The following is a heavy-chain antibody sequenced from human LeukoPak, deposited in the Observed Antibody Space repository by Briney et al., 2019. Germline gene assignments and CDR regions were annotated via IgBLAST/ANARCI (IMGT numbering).Heavy chain of an antibody. CDR1: GYTFTSYA. CDR3: ARDRVNYYDSSGYDY. CDR2: INAGNGNT. D-gene: IGHD3-22*01. V-gene: IGHV1-3*01. J-gene: IGHJ4*02. Sequence: ASVTVSCTASGYTFTSYAMHWVRQAPGQRLEWMGWINAGNGNTKYSQKFQGRVTITRDTSASTAYMELSSLRSEDTAVYYCARDRVNYYDSSGYDYWGQGTLVTVSS.